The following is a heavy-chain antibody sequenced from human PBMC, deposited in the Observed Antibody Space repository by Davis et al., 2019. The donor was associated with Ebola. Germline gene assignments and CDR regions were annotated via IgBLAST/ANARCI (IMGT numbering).Heavy chain of an antibody. J-gene: IGHJ4*02. D-gene: IGHD6-19*01. CDR2: ISGSGART. CDR1: AFAFRNNA. Sequence: GGSLRLSCSASAFAFRNNAMNWVRQAPGKGLEWVSAISGSGARTSYANSVKGRFSISRDNYKDTLYLEINSLRAEDTAVYHCAKDMRSAVPGTPDYWGPGTRVTVSS. CDR3: AKDMRSAVPGTPDY. V-gene: IGHV3-23*01.